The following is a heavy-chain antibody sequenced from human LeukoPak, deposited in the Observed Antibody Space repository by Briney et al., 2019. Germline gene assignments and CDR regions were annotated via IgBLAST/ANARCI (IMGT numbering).Heavy chain of an antibody. CDR3: ARVLTAQYYYYGMDV. CDR2: ISAYNGNT. V-gene: IGHV1-18*01. J-gene: IGHJ6*02. CDR1: GYTFTSYG. Sequence: ASVKVSCKASGYTFTSYGISWVRQAPGQGLEWMGWISAYNGNTNYAQKLQGRVTMTTDTSTSTAYMELRSLRSDDTAVYYCARVLTAQYYYYGMDVWGQGTTVTVSS. D-gene: IGHD5-18*01.